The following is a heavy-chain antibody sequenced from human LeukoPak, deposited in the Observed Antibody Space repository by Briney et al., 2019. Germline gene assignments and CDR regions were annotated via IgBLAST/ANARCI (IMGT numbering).Heavy chain of an antibody. CDR1: GFTFSSYG. Sequence: SGGSLRLSCAAPGFTFSSYGMHWVRQAPGKGLEWVAVIWYDGSNKYYADSVKGRFTISRDNSKNTLYLQMNSLRAEDTAVYYCARDHLYSSSWHNWFDPWGQGTLVTVSS. V-gene: IGHV3-33*01. CDR2: IWYDGSNK. D-gene: IGHD6-13*01. CDR3: ARDHLYSSSWHNWFDP. J-gene: IGHJ5*02.